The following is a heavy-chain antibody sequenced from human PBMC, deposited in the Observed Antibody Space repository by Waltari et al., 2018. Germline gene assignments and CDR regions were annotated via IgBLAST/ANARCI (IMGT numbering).Heavy chain of an antibody. J-gene: IGHJ4*02. Sequence: QVQVVESGGGVVRPGGSLRLSCAASGFPFTSYAMHWVRQAPGKGLEWIAFIRHDASNKFYVDSAKGRFTISRDVSSHTLYLQMDRLRSEDTAVYFCQFVHWNGDFDFWGQGTLVTVSS. D-gene: IGHD1-1*01. CDR3: QFVHWNGDFDF. CDR1: GFPFTSYA. V-gene: IGHV3-30*02. CDR2: IRHDASNK.